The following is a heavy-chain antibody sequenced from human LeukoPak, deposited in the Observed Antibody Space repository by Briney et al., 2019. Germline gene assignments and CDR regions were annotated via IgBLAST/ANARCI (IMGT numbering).Heavy chain of an antibody. J-gene: IGHJ4*02. CDR3: ARDRGMADY. D-gene: IGHD3-10*01. Sequence: GGSLRLSCAASAFTFNSYWMSWVRQAPGKGLEWVANIKQDGSEKYYVDSVKGRFTIPRDNAKNSLYLQMNSLRAEDTAVYYCARDRGMADYWGQGTLVTVSS. V-gene: IGHV3-7*01. CDR1: AFTFNSYW. CDR2: IKQDGSEK.